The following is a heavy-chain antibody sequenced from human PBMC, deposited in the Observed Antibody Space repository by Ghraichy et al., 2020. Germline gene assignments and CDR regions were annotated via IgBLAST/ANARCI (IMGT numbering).Heavy chain of an antibody. CDR1: GFTFSPYS. Sequence: RGSLRLSCAASGFTFSPYSMNWVRQAPGKGLEWVSCISSSSTYIYYADSVKGRFTISRDDAKNSLYLQMNSLRAEDTAVYYCARGRGWFGGSDPFAIWGQGTMVTASS. CDR3: ARGRGWFGGSDPFAI. V-gene: IGHV3-21*01. D-gene: IGHD3-10*01. CDR2: ISSSSTYI. J-gene: IGHJ3*02.